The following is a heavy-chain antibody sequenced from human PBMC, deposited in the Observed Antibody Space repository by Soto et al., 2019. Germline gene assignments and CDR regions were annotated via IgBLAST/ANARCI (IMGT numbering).Heavy chain of an antibody. CDR2: ISGSGGST. CDR3: AKDGLGAYSYGSYYFDY. V-gene: IGHV3-23*01. J-gene: IGHJ4*02. CDR1: GFTFSSYA. Sequence: EVQLLESGGGLVQPGGSLRLSCAASGFTFSSYAMSWVRQAPGKGLEWVSTISGSGGSTYYADSVKGRFTISRDKSKSKLNLQMNSMRAEDTAVYYCAKDGLGAYSYGSYYFDYWGQGTLVTVSS. D-gene: IGHD5-18*01.